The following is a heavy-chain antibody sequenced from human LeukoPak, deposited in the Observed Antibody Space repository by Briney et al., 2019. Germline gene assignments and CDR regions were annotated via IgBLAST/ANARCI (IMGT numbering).Heavy chain of an antibody. CDR2: ISSSSATI. Sequence: PGGSLRLSCAASGFTFSSHSMNWVRQAPGKGLEWVSYISSSSATIYYADSVKGRFTISRDNDKKSLYPQMNSLRDEDTAVYYCARGGYSYPDWGQGTLVTVSS. CDR3: ARGGYSYPD. CDR1: GFTFSSHS. J-gene: IGHJ4*02. D-gene: IGHD5-18*01. V-gene: IGHV3-48*02.